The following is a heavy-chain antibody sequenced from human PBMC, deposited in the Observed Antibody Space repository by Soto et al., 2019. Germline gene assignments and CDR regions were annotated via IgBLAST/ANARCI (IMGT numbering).Heavy chain of an antibody. V-gene: IGHV4-34*01. Sequence: SETLSLTCAVYDGSFSGYYWSWIRQPPGKGLEWIGKINHSGSTNYNPSLKSRVTISGDTSKNQFSLKLSSVTAADTAVYDCARGGGYCSSTRCPLDYWGQGTLVTVS. CDR1: DGSFSGYY. CDR2: INHSGST. CDR3: ARGGGYCSSTRCPLDY. D-gene: IGHD2-2*01. J-gene: IGHJ4*02.